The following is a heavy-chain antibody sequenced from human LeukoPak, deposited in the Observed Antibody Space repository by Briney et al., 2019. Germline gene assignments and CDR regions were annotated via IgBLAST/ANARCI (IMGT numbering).Heavy chain of an antibody. V-gene: IGHV3-7*01. D-gene: IGHD2-15*01. CDR1: GFTFSSYW. CDR3: ARARRYLGYCSGGSCYGYFDY. J-gene: IGHJ4*02. Sequence: PGGSLRLSCAASGFTFSSYWRSWVRQAPGKGLEWVANIKQDGSEKYYVDSVKGRFTISRDNAKNSLYLQMNSLRAEDTAVYYCARARRYLGYCSGGSCYGYFDYWGQGTLVTVSS. CDR2: IKQDGSEK.